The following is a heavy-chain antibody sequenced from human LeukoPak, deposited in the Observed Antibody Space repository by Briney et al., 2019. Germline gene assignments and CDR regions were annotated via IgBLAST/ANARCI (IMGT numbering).Heavy chain of an antibody. CDR3: ARNSGSQTSFDY. D-gene: IGHD1-26*01. V-gene: IGHV4-30-2*01. Sequence: PSQTLSLTCAVSGGSISSGGYSWSWIRQPPEKGLEWIGYIYHSGSTYYNPSLKSRVTISVDRSKNQFSLKLSSVTAADTAVYYCARNSGSQTSFDYWGQGTLVTVSS. J-gene: IGHJ4*02. CDR2: IYHSGST. CDR1: GGSISSGGYS.